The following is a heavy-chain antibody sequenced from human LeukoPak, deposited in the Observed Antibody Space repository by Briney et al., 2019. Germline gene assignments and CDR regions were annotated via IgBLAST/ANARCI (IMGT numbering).Heavy chain of an antibody. J-gene: IGHJ4*02. V-gene: IGHV1-18*01. CDR1: GYTFTSYG. CDR2: ISAYNGNT. D-gene: IGHD5-12*01. CDR3: ARSGSYSGIRRASGSDY. Sequence: ASVKVSCKASGYTFTSYGISWVRQAPGQGLEWMGWISAYNGNTNYAQKLQGRVTMTTDTSTGTAYMELRSLRSDDTAVYYCARSGSYSGIRRASGSDYWGQGTLVTVSS.